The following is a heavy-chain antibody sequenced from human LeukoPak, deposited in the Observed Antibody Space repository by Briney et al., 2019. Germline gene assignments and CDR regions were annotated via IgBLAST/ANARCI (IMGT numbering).Heavy chain of an antibody. D-gene: IGHD2-2*01. CDR2: ISYDGSNK. J-gene: IGHJ3*02. V-gene: IGHV3-30*18. Sequence: GGSLRLSCAASGFTFSSYSMNWVRQAPGKGLEWVAVISYDGSNKYYADSVKGRFTISRDNSKNTLYLQMNSLRAEDTAVYYCAKSYCSSTSCYDAFDIWGQGTMVTVSS. CDR1: GFTFSSYS. CDR3: AKSYCSSTSCYDAFDI.